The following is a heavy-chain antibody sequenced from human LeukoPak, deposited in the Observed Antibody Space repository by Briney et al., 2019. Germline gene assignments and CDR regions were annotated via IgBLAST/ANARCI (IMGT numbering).Heavy chain of an antibody. CDR2: INHSGSI. Sequence: SETLSLTCAVYGGSFSGYYWSWIRQPPGKGLEWIGEINHSGSINYNSSLKSRVTISVDTSKNQFSLKLSSVTAADTAVYYCAAVPESYYTVYYFNYWGQGTLVTVSS. V-gene: IGHV4-34*01. D-gene: IGHD3-10*01. CDR3: AAVPESYYTVYYFNY. CDR1: GGSFSGYY. J-gene: IGHJ4*02.